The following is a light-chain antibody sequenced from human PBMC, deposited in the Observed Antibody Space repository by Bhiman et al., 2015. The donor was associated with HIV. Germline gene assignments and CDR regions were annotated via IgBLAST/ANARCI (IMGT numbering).Light chain of an antibody. Sequence: QSALTQPPSASGSPGQSVTISCTGTSRDVGYYDFVSWYQQHPGKAPKLMIYAVNERPSGIPDRFSGSKSDTSASLGITGLQTGDEAHYYCGAWDSSLSSYVFGAGTKVTV. J-gene: IGLJ1*01. CDR1: SRDVGYYDF. CDR2: AVN. CDR3: GAWDSSLSSYV. V-gene: IGLV2-8*01.